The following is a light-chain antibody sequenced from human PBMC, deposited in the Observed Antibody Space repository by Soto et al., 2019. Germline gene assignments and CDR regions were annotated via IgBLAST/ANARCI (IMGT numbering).Light chain of an antibody. CDR3: QEYGSSRT. CDR2: GAS. CDR1: QSVSSSY. Sequence: EIVLTQSPGTLSLSPGERATLFCRASQSVSSSYLAWYQQKPGQAPSRLIFGASTRATGIPDRFSGSGSGTDFTLTISRLEPEDFAVYYCQEYGSSRTFGQGTKVEIK. V-gene: IGKV3-20*01. J-gene: IGKJ1*01.